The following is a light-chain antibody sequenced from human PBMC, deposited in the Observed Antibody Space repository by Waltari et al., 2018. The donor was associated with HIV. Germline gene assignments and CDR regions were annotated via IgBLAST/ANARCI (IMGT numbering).Light chain of an antibody. CDR1: QGVLDSSNNKNY. J-gene: IGKJ1*01. Sequence: DIVMTQSPDSLAVSLGERATINCKSSQGVLDSSNNKNYLAWYQLKPGQKPKLLIYWASTRESGVPDRFSGSGSGTDFTLTISSLQAEDVAVYYCQQYYSTPQTFGQGTKVEIK. CDR2: WAS. CDR3: QQYYSTPQT. V-gene: IGKV4-1*01.